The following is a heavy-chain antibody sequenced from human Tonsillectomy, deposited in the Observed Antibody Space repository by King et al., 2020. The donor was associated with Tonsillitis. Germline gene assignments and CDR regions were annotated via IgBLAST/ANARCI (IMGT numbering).Heavy chain of an antibody. CDR1: GFTFSSYS. CDR3: ARDGVWGSYRSYYFDY. V-gene: IGHV3-21*01. Sequence: VQLVESGGGLVKPGGSLRLSCAASGFTFSSYSMNWVRQAPGKGLEWVSSISSSSSYIYYADSVKGRFTISRDNAKNSLYLQMNSLRAEDTAVYYCARDGVWGSYRSYYFDYWGQGTLVTVSS. CDR2: ISSSSSYI. J-gene: IGHJ4*02. D-gene: IGHD3-16*02.